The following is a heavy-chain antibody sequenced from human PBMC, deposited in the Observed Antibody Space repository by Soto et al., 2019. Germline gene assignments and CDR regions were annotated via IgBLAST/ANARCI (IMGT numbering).Heavy chain of an antibody. CDR3: ARDRSSGWTVDY. CDR1: GFTFSSYG. Sequence: QVQLVESGGGVVQPGRSLRLSCAASGFTFSSYGMHWVRQAPGKGLEWVAVIWHEGSNKYYADSVKGRFTISRDNSKNALYLQMNSVRAEDTAVYYCARDRSSGWTVDYWGLGTLVTVSS. J-gene: IGHJ4*02. V-gene: IGHV3-33*01. CDR2: IWHEGSNK. D-gene: IGHD6-19*01.